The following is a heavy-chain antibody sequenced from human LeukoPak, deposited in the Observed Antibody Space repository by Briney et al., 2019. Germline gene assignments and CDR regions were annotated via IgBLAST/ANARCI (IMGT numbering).Heavy chain of an antibody. CDR1: GYTYTRYS. CDR2: INPSGGST. Sequence: ASVKVSCKASGYTYTRYSIYWVRQAPGQGLEWMGIINPSGGSTSYAQKFQGRVTMTRDTSTSTVYMELSSLRSEDTAVYYCARGPNSYDTSGYSPYYFDYWGQGTPVTVSS. CDR3: ARGPNSYDTSGYSPYYFDY. J-gene: IGHJ4*02. D-gene: IGHD3-22*01. V-gene: IGHV1-46*01.